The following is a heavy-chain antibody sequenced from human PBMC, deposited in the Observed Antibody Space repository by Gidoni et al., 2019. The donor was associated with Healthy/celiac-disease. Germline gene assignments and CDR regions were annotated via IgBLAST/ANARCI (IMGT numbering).Heavy chain of an antibody. CDR1: GFTFSSYG. CDR3: AKGAKMVRGVGDY. D-gene: IGHD3-10*01. Sequence: QVQLVESGGGVVQPGRSLRLYCAASGFTFSSYGMHWVRQAPGKGLEWVAFISYDGSNKYYADSVKGRFTISRDNSKNTLYLQMNSLRAEDTAVYYCAKGAKMVRGVGDYWGQGTLVTVSS. J-gene: IGHJ4*02. V-gene: IGHV3-30*18. CDR2: ISYDGSNK.